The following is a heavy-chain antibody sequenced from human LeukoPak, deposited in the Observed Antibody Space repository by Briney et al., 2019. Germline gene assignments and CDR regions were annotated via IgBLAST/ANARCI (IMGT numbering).Heavy chain of an antibody. J-gene: IGHJ4*02. CDR2: IGSSSSYI. V-gene: IGHV3-21*01. CDR3: ARDPFDY. Sequence: GGSLRLSCAASGFTFSSYSMNWVRQAPGKGLECVSSIGSSSSYIHYADSVKGRFTISRDNAKKSLFLQMTSLRAEDTAAYYCARDPFDYWGQGILVTVSS. CDR1: GFTFSSYS.